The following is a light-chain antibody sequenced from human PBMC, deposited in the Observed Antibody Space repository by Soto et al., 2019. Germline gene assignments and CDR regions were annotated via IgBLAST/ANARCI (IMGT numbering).Light chain of an antibody. CDR1: QSVSTR. V-gene: IGKV1-5*02. Sequence: DIQMTQSPSSLSASVGDRVTIICRASQSVSTRLAWYQQKPGKAPKVLIYDASSWAGGVPSRFTGSGSGTHFILTISRLEPEDFAVYYCQQYGSSGTFGQGTKVDNK. CDR3: QQYGSSGT. J-gene: IGKJ1*01. CDR2: DAS.